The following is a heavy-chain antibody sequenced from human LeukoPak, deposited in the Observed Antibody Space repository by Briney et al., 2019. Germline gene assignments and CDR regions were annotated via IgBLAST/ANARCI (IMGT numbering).Heavy chain of an antibody. D-gene: IGHD6-6*01. CDR3: AVGVWCRAARGGSFDY. V-gene: IGHV1-69*06. CDR1: GGTFSSYA. CDR2: IIPIFGTA. Sequence: GASVKVSCKASGGTFSSYAISWVRPAPGQGLEWMGGIIPIFGTANYAQKFQGRVTITADKSTSTAYMEPSSLRSEDTAVYYCAVGVWCRAARGGSFDYWGQGTLVTVSS. J-gene: IGHJ4*02.